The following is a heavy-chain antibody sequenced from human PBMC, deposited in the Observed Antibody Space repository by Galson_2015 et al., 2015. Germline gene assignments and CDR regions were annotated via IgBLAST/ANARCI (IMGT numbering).Heavy chain of an antibody. CDR1: GFSLSTSGVG. D-gene: IGHD3-9*01. J-gene: IGHJ4*02. CDR2: IYWNDDK. CDR3: AHSPHRVLLTGYYSRFDY. Sequence: PALVNPTQTLTLPCTFSGFSLSTSGVGVGWIRQPPGKALEWLALIYWNDDKRYSPSLKSRLTITKDTSKNQVVLTMTNMDPVDTATYYCAHSPHRVLLTGYYSRFDYWGQGTLVTVSS. V-gene: IGHV2-5*01.